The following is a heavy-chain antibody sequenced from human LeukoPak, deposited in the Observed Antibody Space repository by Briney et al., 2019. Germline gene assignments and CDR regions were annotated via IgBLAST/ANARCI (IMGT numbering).Heavy chain of an antibody. Sequence: ASVKVSCKASGYTFTSYGTSWVRQAPGQGLEWMGWISAYNGNTNYAQKLQGRVTMTTDTSTSTAYMELRSLRSDDTAVYYCAKAYSSSSHYDYWGQGTLVTVSS. CDR1: GYTFTSYG. D-gene: IGHD6-6*01. CDR2: ISAYNGNT. CDR3: AKAYSSSSHYDY. J-gene: IGHJ4*02. V-gene: IGHV1-18*01.